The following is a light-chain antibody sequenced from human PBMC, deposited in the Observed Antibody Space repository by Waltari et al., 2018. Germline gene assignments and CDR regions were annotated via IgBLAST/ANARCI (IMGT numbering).Light chain of an antibody. CDR3: LIYMGSGIWV. CDR1: SGAVSTTSY. CDR2: KAN. Sequence: QTVVTQDPSLSVSPGGTVTLTCALRSGAVSTTSYARWYQQTPGQAPRTLVYKANARSSGVPDRFSGSILGNKAALTITGAQAEDDSDYYCLIYMGSGIWVFGGGTKLTVL. V-gene: IGLV8-61*01. J-gene: IGLJ3*02.